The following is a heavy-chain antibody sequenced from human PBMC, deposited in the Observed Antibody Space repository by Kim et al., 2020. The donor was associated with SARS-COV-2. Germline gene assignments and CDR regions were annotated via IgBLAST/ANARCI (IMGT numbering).Heavy chain of an antibody. D-gene: IGHD3-22*01. V-gene: IGHV7-4-1*02. Sequence: ASVKVSCKASGYTFTSYAMNWVRQAPGQGLEWMGWINTKTGNPTYAQGFTGRFVFSLDTSVSTAYLQISSLKAEDTAVYYCARDTYYYDSSGYYYVDGMDVWGQGTTVTVSS. CDR1: GYTFTSYA. CDR2: INTKTGNP. J-gene: IGHJ6*02. CDR3: ARDTYYYDSSGYYYVDGMDV.